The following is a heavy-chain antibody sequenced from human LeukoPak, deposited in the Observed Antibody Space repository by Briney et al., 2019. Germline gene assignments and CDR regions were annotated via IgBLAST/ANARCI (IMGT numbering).Heavy chain of an antibody. D-gene: IGHD3-3*01. CDR2: ISAYNGNT. CDR1: GYTFTIYG. J-gene: IGHJ4*02. CDR3: ARDQHRLDDFWSGYPPTPFDY. Sequence: ASVTVSFKASGYTFTIYGISWVRQAPGQGREWMGWISAYNGNTNYAQKLQGRVTMTTDTSTSTAYMELRSLRSDDTAVYYCARDQHRLDDFWSGYPPTPFDYWGQGTLVTVSS. V-gene: IGHV1-18*01.